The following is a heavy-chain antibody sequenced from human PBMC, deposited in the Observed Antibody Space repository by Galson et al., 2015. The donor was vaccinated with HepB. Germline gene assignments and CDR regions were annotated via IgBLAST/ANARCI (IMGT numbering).Heavy chain of an antibody. J-gene: IGHJ6*01. V-gene: IGHV4-34*01. D-gene: IGHD3-3*01. CDR3: ARGKGRQLLLDYHYYGMDV. Sequence: TLSLTCAVFGGSFSGYHWTWLRQSPGKGLEWIGETTHSGSTHSTPSLKSRVTISMDTSKNQFSLKVRSVTAADTAVYYCARGKGRQLLLDYHYYGMDVWGQGTTVTVSS. CDR2: TTHSGST. CDR1: GGSFSGYH.